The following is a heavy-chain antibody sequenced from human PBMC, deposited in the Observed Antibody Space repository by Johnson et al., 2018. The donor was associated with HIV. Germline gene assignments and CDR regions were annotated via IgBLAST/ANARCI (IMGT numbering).Heavy chain of an antibody. J-gene: IGHJ3*02. CDR2: ISYDGGTK. Sequence: QVQLVESGGGVVQPGRPLRLSCAASGFTFSSYAMHWVRQAPGKGLAWVAVISYDGGTKYYADSVKGRFTISRDKSKNTLYLQMNSLRTEDTAMYYCARERGYFGNPAFDIWGQGTMVTVSS. CDR1: GFTFSSYA. CDR3: ARERGYFGNPAFDI. V-gene: IGHV3-30*04. D-gene: IGHD4-23*01.